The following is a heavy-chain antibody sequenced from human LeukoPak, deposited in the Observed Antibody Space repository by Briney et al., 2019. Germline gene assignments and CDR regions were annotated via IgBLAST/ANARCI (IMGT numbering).Heavy chain of an antibody. V-gene: IGHV4-30-2*01. CDR3: ARDLGNWFDP. J-gene: IGHJ5*02. Sequence: PSETLSLTCAVSGGSISRGGYSWSWIRQPPGKGLEWIGYIYHSGSTYYNPSLKSRVTISVDRSKNQFSLKLSSVTAADTAVYYCARDLGNWFDPWGQGTLVTVSS. CDR2: IYHSGST. CDR1: GGSISRGGYS.